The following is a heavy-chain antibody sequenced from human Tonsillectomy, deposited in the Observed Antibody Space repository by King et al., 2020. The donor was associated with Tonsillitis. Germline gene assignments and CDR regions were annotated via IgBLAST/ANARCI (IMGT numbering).Heavy chain of an antibody. CDR2: ISIYNGNNFDGNT. J-gene: IGHJ5*01. D-gene: IGHD1-1*01. V-gene: IGHV1-18*04. CDR3: AITTQIAPVS. Sequence: QLVQSGAEVKKPGASVTVSCEASGLTSTRYGINWVRQAPGQGLEWMGQISIYNGNNFDGNTNYAQKFQGRVTMTTDTATSTAYLDLRSLTSDDTAVYYCAITTQIAPVSWGQGTLISVSS. CDR1: GLTSTRYG.